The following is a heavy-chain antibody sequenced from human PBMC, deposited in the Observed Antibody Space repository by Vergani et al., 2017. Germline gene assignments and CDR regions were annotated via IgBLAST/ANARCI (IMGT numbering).Heavy chain of an antibody. D-gene: IGHD6-19*01. Sequence: QVQLVESGGGVVQPGWSLRLSCAASGFTFSSYAMHWVRQAPGKGLEWVAVISYDGSNKYYADSVKGRFTISRDNSKNTLYLQMNSLRAEDTAVYYCARDNQRKAVAGTGRFDPWGQGTLVTVS. J-gene: IGHJ5*02. CDR3: ARDNQRKAVAGTGRFDP. CDR1: GFTFSSYA. V-gene: IGHV3-30-3*01. CDR2: ISYDGSNK.